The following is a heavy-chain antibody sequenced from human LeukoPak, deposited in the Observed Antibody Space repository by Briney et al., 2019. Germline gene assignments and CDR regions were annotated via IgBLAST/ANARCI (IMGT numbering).Heavy chain of an antibody. J-gene: IGHJ4*02. D-gene: IGHD3-22*01. CDR1: GFTFSSYA. CDR2: ISCSGSNT. Sequence: GGSLRHSCAASGFTFSSYAMTWVRQAPGKGLEWVLGISCSGSNTYYADSVKGRFTISRDNSKNPLYLQMNSLRAEDTAAYYCAKGTYDSRGHFDYWGQGTLVSVSS. CDR3: AKGTYDSRGHFDY. V-gene: IGHV3-23*01.